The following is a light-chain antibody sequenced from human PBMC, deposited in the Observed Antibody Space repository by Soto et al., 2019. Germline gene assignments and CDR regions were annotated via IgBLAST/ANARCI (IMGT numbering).Light chain of an antibody. Sequence: QSVLTQPASVSGSPGQSITISCTGTSSDVGGYNYVSWYQQHPGKAPKLMIYDVSNRPSGVSNRFSGSKSGNTAPLTISGLQAEDEAHYYCSSYTSSSSYVFGTGTKVTVL. V-gene: IGLV2-14*01. CDR2: DVS. CDR1: SSDVGGYNY. J-gene: IGLJ1*01. CDR3: SSYTSSSSYV.